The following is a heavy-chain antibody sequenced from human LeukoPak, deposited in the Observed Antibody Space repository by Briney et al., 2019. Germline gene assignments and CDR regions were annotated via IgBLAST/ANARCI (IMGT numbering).Heavy chain of an antibody. D-gene: IGHD3-22*01. J-gene: IGHJ4*02. Sequence: GGSLRLSCAVSGLTFRGAWVNWVRQAPGKGLEWVGRIKSLAAGGTTDSAAPVRGRFIISRVDSENTIYLQMNRLKTEDTAVYYCTHDSSGYYSLHSWGQGTLVTVSS. CDR1: GLTFRGAW. V-gene: IGHV3-15*01. CDR2: IKSLAAGGTT. CDR3: THDSSGYYSLHS.